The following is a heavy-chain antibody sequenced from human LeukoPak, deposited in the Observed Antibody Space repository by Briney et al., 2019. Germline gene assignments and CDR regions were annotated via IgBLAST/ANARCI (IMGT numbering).Heavy chain of an antibody. J-gene: IGHJ4*02. V-gene: IGHV3-23*01. CDR2: TSSSDAGT. CDR1: GFSLSSHA. Sequence: GGSLRLSCAASGFSLSSHAMSWVRQAPGKGLEWVSATSSSDAGTYYADSVRGRFTISRDNSKNTLYLQMNSLRAEDAAVYYCAREVNGDPPEDYWGQGTLVTVSS. D-gene: IGHD4-17*01. CDR3: AREVNGDPPEDY.